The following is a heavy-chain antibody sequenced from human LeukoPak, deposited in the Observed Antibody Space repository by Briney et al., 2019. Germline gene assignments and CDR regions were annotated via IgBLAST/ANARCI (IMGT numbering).Heavy chain of an antibody. D-gene: IGHD3-10*01. J-gene: IGHJ4*02. CDR3: ARDRSGSLDY. V-gene: IGHV4-4*07. CDR2: IYTSGST. Sequence: SETLSLTCTVSGDSISGFYWSWIRQAAGKGLEWIGHIYTSGSTNYNPSLKSRVTMSVDMSKNQFSLKLSSVTAADTAVYYCARDRSGSLDYWGQGTLVTVSS. CDR1: GDSISGFY.